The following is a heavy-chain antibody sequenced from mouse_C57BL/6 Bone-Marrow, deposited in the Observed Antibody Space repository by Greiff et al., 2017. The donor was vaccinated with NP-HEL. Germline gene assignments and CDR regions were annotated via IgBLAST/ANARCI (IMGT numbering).Heavy chain of an antibody. D-gene: IGHD3-1*01. CDR2: IDPSDSYT. Sequence: QVQLQQSGAELVRPGTSVKLSCKASGYTFTSYWMHWVKQRPGQGLEWIGVIDPSDSYTNYNQKFKGKATLTVDTSSSTAYMQLSSLTSEDSAVYYCARPYLGVDYFDYWGQGTTLTVSS. J-gene: IGHJ2*01. CDR3: ARPYLGVDYFDY. CDR1: GYTFTSYW. V-gene: IGHV1-59*01.